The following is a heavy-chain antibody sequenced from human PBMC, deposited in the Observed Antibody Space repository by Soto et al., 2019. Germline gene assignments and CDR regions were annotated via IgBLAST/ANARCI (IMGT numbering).Heavy chain of an antibody. CDR2: IKQEGSEK. CDR3: ARGSQGHYDLHYGVDV. CDR1: AFTFSSYW. V-gene: IGHV3-7*03. Sequence: DVQLVESGGGLVQPGGSLRLSCAASAFTFSSYWMSWVRQAPGRGLEWVANIKQEGSEKSYVDSVKGQFTISTDNAKNSLYLQMNSLRAEDAAVYYCARGSQGHYDLHYGVDVWGQGTTVTVSS. J-gene: IGHJ6*02. D-gene: IGHD3-3*01.